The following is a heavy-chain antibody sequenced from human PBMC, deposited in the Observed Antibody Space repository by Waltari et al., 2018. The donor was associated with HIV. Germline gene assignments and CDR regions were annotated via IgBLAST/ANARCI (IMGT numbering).Heavy chain of an antibody. CDR2: IYYDESKK. CDR1: GFTFKNFA. Sequence: QVQLVESGGGVVQPGRSLRLSCAASGFTFKNFAMNWVRQAPGKGRGWVGNIYYDESKKFYVDSVMGRFTISIEHSKQILYLQMNSLRVEDTALYYCARDYNYSPDYWGQGTLVVVSS. CDR3: ARDYNYSPDY. J-gene: IGHJ4*02. D-gene: IGHD1-1*01. V-gene: IGHV3-33*01.